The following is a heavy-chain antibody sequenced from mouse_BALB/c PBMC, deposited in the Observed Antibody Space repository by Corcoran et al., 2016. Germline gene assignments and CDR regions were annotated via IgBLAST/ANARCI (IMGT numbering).Heavy chain of an antibody. Sequence: QVQLQQPGAELVKPGASVKLSCKASGYTFTSYYMYWVKQRPGQGLEWIGGINPSNGGTNFNEKFKSKATLTVDKSSSTAYMQLSSLTSEDSAVYYCMLHYYGYGGAYWGQGTLVTVSA. CDR3: MLHYYGYGGAY. D-gene: IGHD1-2*01. V-gene: IGHV1S81*02. CDR1: GYTFTSYY. CDR2: INPSNGGT. J-gene: IGHJ3*01.